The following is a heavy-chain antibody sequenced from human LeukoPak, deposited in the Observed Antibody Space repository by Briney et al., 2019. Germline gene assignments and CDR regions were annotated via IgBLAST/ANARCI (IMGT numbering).Heavy chain of an antibody. Sequence: SETLSLTCTVSGGSISSHYWSWIRQPPGKGLEWIAYIHYSGSTNYNPSLKSRVTMSIDTSKNQFSLKLSSVTAADTAVYYCATVVVGAYDIWGQGTMVTVSS. D-gene: IGHD2-15*01. CDR1: GGSISSHY. J-gene: IGHJ3*02. CDR3: ATVVVGAYDI. CDR2: IHYSGST. V-gene: IGHV4-59*08.